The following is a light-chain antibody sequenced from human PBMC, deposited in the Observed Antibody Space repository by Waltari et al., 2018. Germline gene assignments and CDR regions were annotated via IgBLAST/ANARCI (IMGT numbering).Light chain of an antibody. CDR3: MQGSHWPLT. J-gene: IGKJ3*01. CDR1: QGLVPMDGSTY. CDR2: KVS. Sequence: EVVLAQSPLSLPVTLGQPASILCKSSQGLVPMDGSTYLNWFQQRPGQSPRRLIYKVSNRDSGVPDRFSGSGSGTDFTLKINRVEAEDVAVYYCMQGSHWPLTFGPGTKLDI. V-gene: IGKV2-30*02.